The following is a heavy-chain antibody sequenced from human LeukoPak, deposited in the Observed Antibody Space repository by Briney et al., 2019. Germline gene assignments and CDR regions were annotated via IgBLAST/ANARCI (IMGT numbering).Heavy chain of an antibody. V-gene: IGHV3-73*01. Sequence: GGSLRLSCAASGFTFSGSAMHWVRQASGKGLEWVGRIRSKANNYATAYAASVKGRFTISRDDSKNTQYLQMNSLKAEDTAVYYCITDSLVMNYWGQGTLVTVSS. CDR3: ITDSLVMNY. D-gene: IGHD2-21*01. CDR1: GFTFSGSA. J-gene: IGHJ4*02. CDR2: IRSKANNYAT.